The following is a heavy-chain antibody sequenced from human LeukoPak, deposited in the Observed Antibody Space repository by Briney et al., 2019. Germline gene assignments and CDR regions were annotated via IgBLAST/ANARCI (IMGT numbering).Heavy chain of an antibody. V-gene: IGHV4-38-2*02. J-gene: IGHJ5*02. D-gene: IGHD6-19*01. Sequence: SETLSLTCTVSGYSISSGYYWGWIRQPPGKGLEWTGSIYHSASTFYNPSLESRVTISVDTSKNQFSLKLSSVTAADTAVYYCARGHPRPGIAVAFGSRRATWFDPWGQGTLVTVSS. CDR2: IYHSAST. CDR3: ARGHPRPGIAVAFGSRRATWFDP. CDR1: GYSISSGYY.